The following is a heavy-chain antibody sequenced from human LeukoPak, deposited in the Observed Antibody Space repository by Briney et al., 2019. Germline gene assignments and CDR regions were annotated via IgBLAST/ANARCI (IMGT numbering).Heavy chain of an antibody. V-gene: IGHV1-69*04. D-gene: IGHD2-15*01. CDR3: ARGSSLTRYCSGGSCYSTGMDV. J-gene: IGHJ6*02. CDR2: IIPILGIA. Sequence: ASVKVSCKASGGTFSSYAISWVRQAPGQELEWMGRIIPILGIANYAQKFQGRVTITADKSTSTAYMELSSLRSEDTAVYYCARGSSLTRYCSGGSCYSTGMDVWGQGTTVTVSS. CDR1: GGTFSSYA.